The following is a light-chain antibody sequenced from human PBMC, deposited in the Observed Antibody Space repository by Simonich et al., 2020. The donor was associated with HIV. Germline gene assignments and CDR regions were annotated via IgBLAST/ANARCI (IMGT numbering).Light chain of an antibody. CDR2: GAS. CDR3: QQYHLLPPLT. CDR1: QSVTNN. J-gene: IGKJ4*01. V-gene: IGKV3-15*01. Sequence: EIVMTQSPATLSVSPGERATFSCRASQSVTNNLAWYQQKPGQAPRLLIYGASTRATGIPVRFSGSGSGTEFTLTISSLQSEDFAVYYCQQYHLLPPLTFGGGTKVEIK.